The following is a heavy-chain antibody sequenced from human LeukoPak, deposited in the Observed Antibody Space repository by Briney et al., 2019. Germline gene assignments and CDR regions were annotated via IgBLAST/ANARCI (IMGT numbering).Heavy chain of an antibody. D-gene: IGHD5-12*01. V-gene: IGHV4-59*01. CDR3: TKVLRGYSGYGD. J-gene: IGHJ4*02. CDR2: IQHSDI. Sequence: KPSETLSLTCAVSGASISSSYWSWIRQPPGKGLEYIGYIQHSDINYNPSLKSRVTMTLDTSKNQFSPKLTSVTAADTAIYYCTKVLRGYSGYGDWGQGTLVTVSS. CDR1: GASISSSY.